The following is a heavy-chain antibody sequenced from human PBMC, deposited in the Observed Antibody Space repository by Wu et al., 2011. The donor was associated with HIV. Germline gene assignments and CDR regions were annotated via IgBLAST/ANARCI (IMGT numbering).Heavy chain of an antibody. CDR3: ARSRYDSSAYNGNGYFDL. CDR1: GGTFSSYA. J-gene: IGHJ2*01. CDR2: IIPIFGTA. D-gene: IGHD3-22*01. V-gene: IGHV1-69*06. Sequence: GSSVKVSCKASGGTFSSYAISWVRQAPGQGLEWMGRIIPIFGTANYAQKFQGRVTIIADRSTTTVYMELSSLGSEDTAVYYCARSRYDSSAYNGNGYFDLWGRGTLVTVSS.